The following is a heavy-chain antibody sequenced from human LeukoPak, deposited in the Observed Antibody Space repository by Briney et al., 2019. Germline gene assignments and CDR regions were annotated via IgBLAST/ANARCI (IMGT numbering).Heavy chain of an antibody. CDR1: GFTFNSYA. CDR3: ATATGGDAGGDYYYYYGMDV. J-gene: IGHJ6*02. CDR2: ISYDGSNK. Sequence: GGSLRLSCAASGFTFNSYAFHWVRQAPGKGLEWVAFISYDGSNKYYADSVKGRFTISRGNSKNTLYLQMNSLRAEDTAVYYCATATGGDAGGDYYYYYGMDVWGHGTTVTVSS. D-gene: IGHD2-21*02. V-gene: IGHV3-30-3*01.